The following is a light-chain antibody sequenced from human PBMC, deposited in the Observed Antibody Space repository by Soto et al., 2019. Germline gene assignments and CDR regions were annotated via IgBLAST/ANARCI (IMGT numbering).Light chain of an antibody. CDR1: QNINNW. J-gene: IGKJ1*01. Sequence: DFQMTQSPSTLSASVVYRDTITCRASQNINNWVAWYQQKPGKAPKFLTYDASTLQRGVPSRFSGSGFGTEFSLTISSLQPDDFGSYYCQHTRTFGQGTKVDIK. V-gene: IGKV1-5*01. CDR3: QHTRT. CDR2: DAS.